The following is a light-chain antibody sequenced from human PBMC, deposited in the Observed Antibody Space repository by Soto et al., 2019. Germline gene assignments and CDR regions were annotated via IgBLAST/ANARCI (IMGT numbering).Light chain of an antibody. CDR1: QIISIN. V-gene: IGKV3-15*01. CDR2: GAS. CDR3: QQYNSYSWT. J-gene: IGKJ1*01. Sequence: EIVLTQSPGTLSLSPGERFALSCRASQIISINLAWIQQKPGQGPRLLMIGASTRATGVPDRFSGSGSGTEFTLTISSLQPDDFATYYCQQYNSYSWTFGQGTKVDIK.